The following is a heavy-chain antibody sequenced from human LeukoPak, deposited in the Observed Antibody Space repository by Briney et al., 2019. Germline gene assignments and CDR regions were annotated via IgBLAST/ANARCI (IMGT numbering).Heavy chain of an antibody. CDR3: ARYNYYDSSGYFEPNGY. J-gene: IGHJ4*02. D-gene: IGHD3-22*01. CDR2: IIPIFGTA. Sequence: ASVTVSCTASGGTFSSYAISWVRQAPGQGLEWMGGIIPIFGTANYAQKFQGRVTITADESTSTAYMELSSLRSEDTAVYYCARYNYYDSSGYFEPNGYWGQGTLVTVSS. CDR1: GGTFSSYA. V-gene: IGHV1-69*13.